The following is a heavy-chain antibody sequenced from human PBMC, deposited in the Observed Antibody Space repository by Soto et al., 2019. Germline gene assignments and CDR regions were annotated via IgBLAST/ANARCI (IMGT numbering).Heavy chain of an antibody. CDR2: IYPGDSDT. CDR3: ARQRSLRYFDWLPNAFDI. J-gene: IGHJ3*02. V-gene: IGHV5-51*01. D-gene: IGHD3-9*01. CDR1: GYSFTSYW. Sequence: GESLKISCKGSGYSFTSYWIGWVRQMPGKGLEWMGIIYPGDSDTRYSPSFQGQVTISADKSISTAYLQWSSLKASDTAMYYCARQRSLRYFDWLPNAFDIWGQGTMVTVSS.